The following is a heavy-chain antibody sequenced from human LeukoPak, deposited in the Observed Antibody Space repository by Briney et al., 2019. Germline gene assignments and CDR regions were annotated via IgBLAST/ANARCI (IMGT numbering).Heavy chain of an antibody. CDR3: ARDSSSWNIDFDY. J-gene: IGHJ4*02. CDR1: GGSFSGYY. V-gene: IGHV4-34*01. CDR2: INHSGST. D-gene: IGHD6-13*01. Sequence: SETLSLTCAVHGGSFSGYYWSWIRQPPGKGLEWIGEINHSGSTNYNPSLKSRVTISVDTSKNQFSLKLSSVTAADTAVYYCARDSSSWNIDFDYWGQGTLVTVSS.